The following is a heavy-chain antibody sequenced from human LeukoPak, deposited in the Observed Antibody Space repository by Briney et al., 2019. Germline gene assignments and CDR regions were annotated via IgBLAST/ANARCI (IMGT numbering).Heavy chain of an antibody. V-gene: IGHV3-30*04. D-gene: IGHD6-13*01. J-gene: IGHJ4*02. CDR2: ISYDGSNK. CDR3: AKDLEDGSSWYSASGY. Sequence: GRSLRLSCAASGFTFSTYAMHWVRQAPGKGLEWVAVISYDGSNKYYADSVKGRFTISRDNSKNTLYLQMNSLRAEDTAVYYCAKDLEDGSSWYSASGYWGQGTLVTVSS. CDR1: GFTFSTYA.